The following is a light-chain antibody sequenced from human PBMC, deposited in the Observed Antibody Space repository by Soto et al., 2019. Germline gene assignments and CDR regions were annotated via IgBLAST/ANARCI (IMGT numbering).Light chain of an antibody. J-gene: IGKJ1*01. Sequence: DIQMTQSPSTLSASVGDRVTITCRASQSISPWLAWYQQKPGKAPKLLIYKASSLESGVPSRFSGSGSGTEFTLTISSLQPDDFATYYCQQYSTYWTFGQGTKVDIK. V-gene: IGKV1-5*03. CDR2: KAS. CDR1: QSISPW. CDR3: QQYSTYWT.